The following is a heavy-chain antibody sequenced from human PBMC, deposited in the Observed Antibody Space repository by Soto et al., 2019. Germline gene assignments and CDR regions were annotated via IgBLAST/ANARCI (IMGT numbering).Heavy chain of an antibody. J-gene: IGHJ5*02. Sequence: QVQLVQSGAEVKKPGSSVKVSCKASGGTLSSYVINWVRQAPGQGLEWMGDIIPIFGTAKYAQKFQGRVTIIADESTGTAYMELSSLKSADTAVYYCAREGVGGGWFNAWGQGTLVTVSS. CDR2: IIPIFGTA. D-gene: IGHD2-15*01. CDR1: GGTLSSYV. CDR3: AREGVGGGWFNA. V-gene: IGHV1-69*01.